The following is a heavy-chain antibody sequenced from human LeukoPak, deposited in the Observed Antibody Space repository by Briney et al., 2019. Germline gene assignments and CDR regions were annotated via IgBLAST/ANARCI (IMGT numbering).Heavy chain of an antibody. J-gene: IGHJ4*02. D-gene: IGHD2-2*01. CDR1: GFTFSSYW. Sequence: PGGSLRLSCAASGFTFSSYWVNWVRQAPGKGLEWVANIKQDGSEKYYVDSVKGRFTISRDNAKNSLYLQMNSLRAEDTAVYYCARDGVEPGIYFDYWGQGALVTVSS. CDR3: ARDGVEPGIYFDY. CDR2: IKQDGSEK. V-gene: IGHV3-7*01.